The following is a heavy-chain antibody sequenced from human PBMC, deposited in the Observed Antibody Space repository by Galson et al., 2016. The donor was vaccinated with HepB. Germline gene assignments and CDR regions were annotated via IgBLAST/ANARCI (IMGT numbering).Heavy chain of an antibody. CDR2: ISNKGGST. D-gene: IGHD5-12*01. CDR3: VKELLESGYDRGGFDY. V-gene: IGHV3-64D*08. CDR1: GFTFSSYA. J-gene: IGHJ4*02. Sequence: SLRLSCAASGFTFSSYAMYWVRQAPGKGLEYVSGISNKGGSTYYADSVKGRFTISRDNSKKTLYLQMSSLRVEDTAVYYCVKELLESGYDRGGFDYWGQGTLVTVSS.